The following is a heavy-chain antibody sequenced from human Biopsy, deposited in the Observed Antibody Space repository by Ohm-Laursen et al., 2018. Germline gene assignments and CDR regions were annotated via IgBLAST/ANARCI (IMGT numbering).Heavy chain of an antibody. CDR1: GFTFSNYA. V-gene: IGHV3-23*01. J-gene: IGHJ4*02. Sequence: GSLRLSCAASGFTFSNYAMGWVRQAPGKGLECVSSIGSDARSTLYADSVQGRFTIPRDNSKNTLYLQIDNLRAEDTALYYCARAGPYYSDFWGQGTLVTVSS. CDR2: IGSDARST. CDR3: ARAGPYYSDF.